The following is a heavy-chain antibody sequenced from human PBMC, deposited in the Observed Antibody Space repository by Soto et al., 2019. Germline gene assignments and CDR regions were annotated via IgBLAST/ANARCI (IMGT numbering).Heavy chain of an antibody. J-gene: IGHJ6*02. V-gene: IGHV3-13*01. Sequence: GGSLRLSCAASGFTFSSYDMHWVRQATGKGLEWVSVICTSGDTYYPASVKGRFTIYRENAKHSLYLQMNCLSAEDTPVYYWASPCFPYYYGMDVWGQGTTVTISS. CDR3: ASPCFPYYYGMDV. D-gene: IGHD3-16*01. CDR2: ICTSGDT. CDR1: GFTFSSYD.